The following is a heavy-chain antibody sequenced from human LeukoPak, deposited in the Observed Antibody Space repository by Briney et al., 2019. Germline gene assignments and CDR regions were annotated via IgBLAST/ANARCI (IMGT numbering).Heavy chain of an antibody. CDR2: IRPDGSES. Sequence: PGGSLRLSCAASGFTFSAYWMTWVRQAPGKGLEWVANIRPDGSESYYVDSVKGRFTISRDHAKTSLYLQMNSLRAEDTAVYYCARLPYCSSATCYGLDYWGQGTLVTVSS. CDR1: GFTFSAYW. V-gene: IGHV3-7*01. CDR3: ARLPYCSSATCYGLDY. D-gene: IGHD2-2*01. J-gene: IGHJ4*02.